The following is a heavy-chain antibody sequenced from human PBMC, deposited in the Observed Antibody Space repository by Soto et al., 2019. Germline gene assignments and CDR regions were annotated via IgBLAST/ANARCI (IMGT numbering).Heavy chain of an antibody. Sequence: GGSLRLSCAASGFNFNSYTINWVRQAPGKRLEWLSSISSSGYIFSTDSVRGRFTISRDNAKNSVYLQINSLRAEDTAVYFCAKNQGVELVPLATVDWFDPWGQGSVVTVSS. J-gene: IGHJ5*02. CDR2: ISSSGYI. V-gene: IGHV3-21*01. D-gene: IGHD1-26*01. CDR3: AKNQGVELVPLATVDWFDP. CDR1: GFNFNSYT.